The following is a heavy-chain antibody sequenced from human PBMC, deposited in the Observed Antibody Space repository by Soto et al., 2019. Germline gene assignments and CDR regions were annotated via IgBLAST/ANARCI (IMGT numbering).Heavy chain of an antibody. V-gene: IGHV4-61*01. Sequence: SETLSLTCTVSGGSFKSGSYSWSWIRQPPGKGLEWIGYVYHTGRTSYNPSLKSRVSISMDMSKNQFSLNLDSVTAADTAVYFCARDFAYFDSWGQGTLVTVSS. CDR2: VYHTGRT. CDR3: ARDFAYFDS. CDR1: GGSFKSGSYS. J-gene: IGHJ4*02. D-gene: IGHD3-3*01.